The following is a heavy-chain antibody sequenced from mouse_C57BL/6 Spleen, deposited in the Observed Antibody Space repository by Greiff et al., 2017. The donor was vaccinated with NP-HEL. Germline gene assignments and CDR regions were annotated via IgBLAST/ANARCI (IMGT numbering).Heavy chain of an antibody. CDR3: ATTVVDWYFDV. V-gene: IGHV1-81*01. CDR1: GYTFTSYG. Sequence: VQLQQSGAELARPGASVKLSCKASGYTFTSYGISWVKQRTGQGLEWIGEIYPRSGNTYYNEKFKGKATLTADKSSSSAYMELRSLTSEDSAVYFCATTVVDWYFDVWGTGTTVTVSS. J-gene: IGHJ1*03. D-gene: IGHD1-1*01. CDR2: IYPRSGNT.